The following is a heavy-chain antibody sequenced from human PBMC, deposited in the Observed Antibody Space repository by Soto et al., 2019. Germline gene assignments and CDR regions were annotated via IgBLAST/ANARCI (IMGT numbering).Heavy chain of an antibody. CDR2: ISYDGSNK. V-gene: IGHV3-30*18. CDR1: GFTFSSYG. Sequence: QVQLVESGGGVVQPGRSLRLSCAASGFTFSSYGMHWVRQAPGKGLEWVAVISYDGSNKYYADSVKVRFTISRDNSKNTLYLQMNSLRAEDTAVYYCAKDRNRDGPFDYWGQGTLVTVSS. J-gene: IGHJ4*02. CDR3: AKDRNRDGPFDY. D-gene: IGHD2-8*01.